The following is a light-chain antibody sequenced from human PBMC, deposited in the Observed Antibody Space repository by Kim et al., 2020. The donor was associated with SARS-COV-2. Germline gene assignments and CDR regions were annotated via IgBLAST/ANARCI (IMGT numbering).Light chain of an antibody. CDR2: RTS. V-gene: IGKV1-39*01. Sequence: DIQMTQSPSSLSASVGDRVTITCRASQSVSGWLNWYQQKPGKAPHLLIYRTSTLQTGVPPRFSGIASGTDFTLTINTLQPEDFATYYCQQSYNFPRTFGQGTKVDIK. CDR1: QSVSGW. J-gene: IGKJ1*01. CDR3: QQSYNFPRT.